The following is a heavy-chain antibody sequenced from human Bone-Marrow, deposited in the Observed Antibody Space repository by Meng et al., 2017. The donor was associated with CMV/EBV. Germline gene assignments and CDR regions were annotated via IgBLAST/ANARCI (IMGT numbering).Heavy chain of an antibody. V-gene: IGHV3-73*01. CDR2: IRTGANYYAT. D-gene: IGHD3-10*01. J-gene: IGHJ1*01. Sequence: GGSLRLSCAASGLIFSDSVIHWVRQASGKGLEWIGRIRTGANYYATEYAGSMRGRFIISRDDSQRTAYLQMNSLENEDTAVYYCTSPNDEYSYGSGSKWGRGTLATVSS. CDR3: TSPNDEYSYGSGSK. CDR1: GLIFSDSV.